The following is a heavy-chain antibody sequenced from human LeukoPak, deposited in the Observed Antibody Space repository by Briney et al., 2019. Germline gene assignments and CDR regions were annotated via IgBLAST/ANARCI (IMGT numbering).Heavy chain of an antibody. CDR2: IYYSGST. Sequence: SQTLSLTCTVSGGSISSSSYYWGGIRQPPGKGLVWIGSIYYSGSTYYNPSLKSRVTISVDTSKNQFSLKLSSVTAADTAVYYCARLSSSSWFDYWGQGTLVTVSP. D-gene: IGHD6-13*01. CDR3: ARLSSSSWFDY. CDR1: GGSISSSSYY. V-gene: IGHV4-39*01. J-gene: IGHJ4*02.